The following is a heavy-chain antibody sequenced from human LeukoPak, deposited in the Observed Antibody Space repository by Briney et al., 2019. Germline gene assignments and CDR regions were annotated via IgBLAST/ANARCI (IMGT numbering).Heavy chain of an antibody. CDR3: ARGRGHNGAWYYYYGMDV. J-gene: IGHJ6*02. Sequence: GGSLRLSCADSGFTFSSYAMHWVRQAPGKGLEWVAVISYDGSNKYYADSVKGRFTISRDNSKNTLYLQMNSLRAEDTAVYYCARGRGHNGAWYYYYGMDVWGQGTTVTVSS. CDR2: ISYDGSNK. D-gene: IGHD5-24*01. V-gene: IGHV3-30-3*01. CDR1: GFTFSSYA.